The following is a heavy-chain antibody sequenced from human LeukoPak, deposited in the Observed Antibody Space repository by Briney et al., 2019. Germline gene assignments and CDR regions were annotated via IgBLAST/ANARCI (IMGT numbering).Heavy chain of an antibody. V-gene: IGHV1-2*02. J-gene: IGHJ5*02. CDR1: GYTFTGYY. D-gene: IGHD6-13*01. CDR3: ARVPDWDASSSWYRGNWFDP. CDR2: INPNSGGT. Sequence: ASVKVSCKASGYTFTGYYMHWVRQAPGQGLEWMGWINPNSGGTNYAQKFQGRVTMTRDTSISTAYMELSRLRSDDTAVYYCARVPDWDASSSWYRGNWFDPWGQGTLATVSS.